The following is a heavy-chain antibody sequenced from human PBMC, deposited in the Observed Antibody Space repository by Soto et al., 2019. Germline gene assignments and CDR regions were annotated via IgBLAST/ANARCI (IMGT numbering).Heavy chain of an antibody. J-gene: IGHJ2*01. CDR1: GYTFTNYA. CDR3: ARGGSIYWYFNQ. V-gene: IGHV1-3*04. CDR2: INTGNGNT. D-gene: IGHD1-26*01. Sequence: QVQLVQSGAEVKKPGASVKVSCKASGYTFTNYALPWVRQAPGQRLECMGWINTGNGNTKYSQKFQGRVTITRDTSASSAYTELTSLRSEDTAVYYLARGGSIYWYFNQWGRGTLVSVAS.